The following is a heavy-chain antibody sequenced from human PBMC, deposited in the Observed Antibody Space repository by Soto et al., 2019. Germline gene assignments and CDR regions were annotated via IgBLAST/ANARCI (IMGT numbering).Heavy chain of an antibody. Sequence: SGTLSLTCAVYGGSFSGYYWSWIRQPPGKGLEWIGEINHSGSTNYNPSLKSRVTISVDTSKNQFSLKLSSVTAADTAVYYCARPTRQWLGLRYYYGMDVWGQGTTVPVSS. CDR3: ARPTRQWLGLRYYYGMDV. CDR2: INHSGST. V-gene: IGHV4-34*01. CDR1: GGSFSGYY. J-gene: IGHJ6*02. D-gene: IGHD6-19*01.